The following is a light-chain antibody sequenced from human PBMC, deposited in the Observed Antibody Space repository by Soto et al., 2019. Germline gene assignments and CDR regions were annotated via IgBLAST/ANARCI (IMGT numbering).Light chain of an antibody. J-gene: IGLJ1*01. CDR2: TNN. CDR3: AAWDDSLSGDV. Sequence: QSVLTQPPSVSGTPGQRVTISCSGSSSNIGRNPVNWYQQFPGTAPKLLIYTNNQRPSGVPDRFSGSKSGTSASLAISGLQSEDEAEYYCAAWDDSLSGDVFGAVTKLTVL. V-gene: IGLV1-44*01. CDR1: SSNIGRNP.